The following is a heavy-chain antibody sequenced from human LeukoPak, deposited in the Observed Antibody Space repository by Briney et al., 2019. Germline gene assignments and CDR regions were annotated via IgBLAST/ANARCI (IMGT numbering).Heavy chain of an antibody. CDR3: ARDKEQGGYNFRIYFQH. CDR2: INPNSGGT. CDR1: RYTFTGYY. J-gene: IGHJ1*01. V-gene: IGHV1-2*02. Sequence: ASVKVSCKASRYTFTGYYMHWVRQAPGQGLEWMGWINPNSGGTNYAQKFQGRVTMTRDTSISTAYMELSRLRSDDTAVYYCARDKEQGGYNFRIYFQHWGQGTLVTVSS. D-gene: IGHD5-24*01.